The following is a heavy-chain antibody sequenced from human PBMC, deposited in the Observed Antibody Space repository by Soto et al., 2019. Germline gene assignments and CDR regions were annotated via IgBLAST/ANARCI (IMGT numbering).Heavy chain of an antibody. D-gene: IGHD3-10*01. CDR2: ISGSGGST. V-gene: IGHV3-23*01. J-gene: IGHJ6*02. CDR1: GFTFSSYA. CDR3: AKWSPYGSGSYYYYYGMDV. Sequence: GGSLRLSCAASGFTFSSYAMSWVRQAPGKGLEWVSAISGSGGSTYYADSVKGRFTISRDNSKNTLYLQMNSLRAEDTAVYYCAKWSPYGSGSYYYYYGMDVWGQGTTVTVSS.